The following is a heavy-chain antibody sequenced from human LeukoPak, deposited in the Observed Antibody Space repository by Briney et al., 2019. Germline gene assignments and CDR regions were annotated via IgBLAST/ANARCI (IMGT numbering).Heavy chain of an antibody. V-gene: IGHV5-51*01. D-gene: IGHD3-3*01. CDR2: IYPGDSDT. Sequence: GESLKISCKGSGYSFTNYWIGWVRQMPGKGLAWMGIIYPGDSDTRYSPSFQGQVTISADKSISTAYLQCSSLKASDTAMYYCARLDFSTFDYWGQGTLVTVSS. CDR1: GYSFTNYW. J-gene: IGHJ4*02. CDR3: ARLDFSTFDY.